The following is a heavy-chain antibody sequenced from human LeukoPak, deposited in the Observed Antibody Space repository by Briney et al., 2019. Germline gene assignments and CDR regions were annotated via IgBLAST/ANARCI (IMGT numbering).Heavy chain of an antibody. CDR3: ARAKLYDYVWGSYRYPEYFQH. J-gene: IGHJ1*01. CDR2: ISAYNGNT. CDR1: GYTFTSYG. V-gene: IGHV1-18*01. Sequence: ASVKVSCKASGYTFTSYGISWVRQAPGQALEWMGWISAYNGNTNYAQKLQGRVTMTTDTSTSTAYMELRSLRSDDTAVYYCARAKLYDYVWGSYRYPEYFQHWGQGTLVTVSS. D-gene: IGHD3-16*02.